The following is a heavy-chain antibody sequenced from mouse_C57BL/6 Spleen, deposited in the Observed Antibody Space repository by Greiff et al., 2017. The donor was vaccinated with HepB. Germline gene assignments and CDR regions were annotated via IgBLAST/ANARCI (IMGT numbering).Heavy chain of an antibody. D-gene: IGHD2-5*01. CDR2: ISSGGDYI. Sequence: EVQLVESGEGLVKPGGSLKLSCAASGFTFSSYAMSWVRQTPEKRLEWVAYISSGGDYIYYADTVKGRFTISRDNARNTLYLQMSSLKSEDTAMYYCTRDGATIVTREGYYFDYWGQGTTLTVSS. J-gene: IGHJ2*01. CDR3: TRDGATIVTREGYYFDY. V-gene: IGHV5-9-1*02. CDR1: GFTFSSYA.